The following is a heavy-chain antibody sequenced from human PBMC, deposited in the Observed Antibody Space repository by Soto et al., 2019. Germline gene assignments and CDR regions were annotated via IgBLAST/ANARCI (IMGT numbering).Heavy chain of an antibody. D-gene: IGHD3-3*01. CDR1: GGSFSGSY. CDR2: IYYSGST. CDR3: ARTGGDFWSGPSYYYMDV. Sequence: PSETLSLTCAVYGGSFSGSYWSWIRQPPGKGLEWIGYIYYSGSTNYNPSLKSRVTISVDTSKNQFSLKLSSVTAADTAVYYCARTGGDFWSGPSYYYMDVWGKGTTVTVSS. J-gene: IGHJ6*03. V-gene: IGHV4-59*08.